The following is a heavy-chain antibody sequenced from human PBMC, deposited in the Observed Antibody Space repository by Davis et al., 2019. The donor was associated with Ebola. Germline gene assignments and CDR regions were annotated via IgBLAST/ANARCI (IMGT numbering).Heavy chain of an antibody. CDR3: VNDGGHGGDSDY. D-gene: IGHD4-23*01. Sequence: PSETLSLTCAVSGYSIGSGYHWGWIRQPPGRGLEWIGNRYHGTDASYNPALRSRVTISLDTSKNQFSLKLNPVTAADTAVYYCVNDGGHGGDSDYWGQGILVTVSS. V-gene: IGHV4-38-2*01. J-gene: IGHJ4*02. CDR1: GYSIGSGYH. CDR2: RYHGTDA.